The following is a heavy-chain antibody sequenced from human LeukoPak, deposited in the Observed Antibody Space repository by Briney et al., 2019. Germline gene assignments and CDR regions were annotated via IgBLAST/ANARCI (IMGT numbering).Heavy chain of an antibody. CDR2: IHYSGST. D-gene: IGHD7-27*01. CDR1: GGSISSYY. Sequence: SETLSLTCTVSGGSISSYYWSWIRQPPGKGLEWIGYIHYSGSTNYNPSLKSRVTISVDTSKNRFSLKLSSVTAADTAVYYCARGRGNWGFDYWGQGTLVTVSS. J-gene: IGHJ4*02. CDR3: ARGRGNWGFDY. V-gene: IGHV4-59*01.